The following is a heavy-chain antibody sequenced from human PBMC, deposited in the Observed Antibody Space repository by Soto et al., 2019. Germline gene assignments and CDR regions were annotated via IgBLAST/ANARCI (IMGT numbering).Heavy chain of an antibody. D-gene: IGHD3-22*01. J-gene: IGHJ4*02. CDR2: IYHRGST. Sequence: QLQLQESGSGLVKPSQTLSLTCAVSGGSISSGGYSWGRIRQPPGKCLEWIGYIYHRGSTYYNPSLKSRITLSVDRSKNQFSLKLSSVTAADTAVYYCARVVIGTIDYWGQGTLVTVSS. CDR1: GGSISSGGYS. CDR3: ARVVIGTIDY. V-gene: IGHV4-30-2*01.